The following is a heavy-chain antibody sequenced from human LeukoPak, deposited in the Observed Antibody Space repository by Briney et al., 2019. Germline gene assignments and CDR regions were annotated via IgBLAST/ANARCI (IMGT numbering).Heavy chain of an antibody. V-gene: IGHV4-39*01. Sequence: SETLSLTCTVSGGSISGSTYYWGWIRQPPGKGLEWIGTIYYSGSTYYNPSLKSRVTISVDTSKNQFSLKLSSVTATDTAVYFCARSPGTVFDCWGQGTLVTVSS. CDR2: IYYSGST. D-gene: IGHD4-17*01. CDR1: GGSISGSTYY. J-gene: IGHJ4*02. CDR3: ARSPGTVFDC.